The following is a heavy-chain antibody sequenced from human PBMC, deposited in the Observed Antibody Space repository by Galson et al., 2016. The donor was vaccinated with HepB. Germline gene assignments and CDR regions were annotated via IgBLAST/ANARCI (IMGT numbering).Heavy chain of an antibody. CDR2: IYYGGST. Sequence: ETLSLTCTVSGGSISSYFWSWIRQPPGKELEWIGYIYYGGSTHSNPSLKSRLAISADTSKNQFSLKLNSVTAADTAVYYCARDSSSGLRTFDVWGQGRMVTVSS. CDR3: ARDSSSGLRTFDV. CDR1: GGSISSYF. J-gene: IGHJ3*01. D-gene: IGHD4-17*01. V-gene: IGHV4-59*12.